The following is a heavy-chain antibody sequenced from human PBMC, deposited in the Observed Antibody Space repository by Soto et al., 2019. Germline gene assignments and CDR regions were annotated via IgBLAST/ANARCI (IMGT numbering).Heavy chain of an antibody. CDR3: ARGRQVYDFWSGHARVVHYYGMDV. Sequence: SVKVSCKASGGTCSSYAISWVRQAPGQGLEWMGGIIPIFGTANYAQKFQGRVTITADESTSTAYMELSSLRSEDTAVYYCARGRQVYDFWSGHARVVHYYGMDVWGQGTTVTVSS. CDR2: IIPIFGTA. V-gene: IGHV1-69*13. D-gene: IGHD3-3*01. CDR1: GGTCSSYA. J-gene: IGHJ6*02.